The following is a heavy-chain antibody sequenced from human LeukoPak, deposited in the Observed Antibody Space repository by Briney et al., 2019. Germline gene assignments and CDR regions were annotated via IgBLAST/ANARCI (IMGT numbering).Heavy chain of an antibody. CDR3: ARDFGRMATRAFDI. D-gene: IGHD5-24*01. V-gene: IGHV3-74*01. Sequence: QPGGFLRLSCAASGFTFSSYWMHWVRQAPGKGLVWVSRINSDGSSTSYADSVKGRFTISRDNAKNTLYLQMNSLRAEDTAVYYCARDFGRMATRAFDIWGQGTMVTVSS. J-gene: IGHJ3*02. CDR1: GFTFSSYW. CDR2: INSDGSST.